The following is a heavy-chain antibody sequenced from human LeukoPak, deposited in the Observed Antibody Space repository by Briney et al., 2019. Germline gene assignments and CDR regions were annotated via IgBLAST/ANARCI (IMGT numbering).Heavy chain of an antibody. Sequence: GGSLRLSCAASGFTFSSYSMNWVRQAPGKWLEWVSNISSSGSTIYYADSVKGRFTISRDNAKNSLYLQMKSLRAEDTAVYYCAKVIVVVSAANNWFDPWGQGTLVTVSS. D-gene: IGHD2-2*01. V-gene: IGHV3-48*04. CDR2: ISSSGSTI. CDR3: AKVIVVVSAANNWFDP. J-gene: IGHJ5*02. CDR1: GFTFSSYS.